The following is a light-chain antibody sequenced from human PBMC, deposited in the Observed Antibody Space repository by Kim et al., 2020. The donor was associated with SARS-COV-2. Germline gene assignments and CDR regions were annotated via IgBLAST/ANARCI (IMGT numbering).Light chain of an antibody. V-gene: IGLV2-8*01. CDR3: SSYIGSTIWV. J-gene: IGLJ3*02. CDR1: SSDVCAYDY. CDR2: QVT. Sequence: QSVTISCTGTSSDVCAYDYVSWYQQHPGKVPKLIIYQVTRRPSGVPDRFSGSKSGNTASLTVSGLQAEDEAEYFCSSYIGSTIWVFGSGTQLTVL.